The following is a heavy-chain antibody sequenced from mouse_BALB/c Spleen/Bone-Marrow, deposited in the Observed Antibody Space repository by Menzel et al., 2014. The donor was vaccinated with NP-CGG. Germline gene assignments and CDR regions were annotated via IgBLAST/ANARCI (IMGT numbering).Heavy chain of an antibody. J-gene: IGHJ4*01. V-gene: IGHV14-3*02. Sequence: EVQLVESGAELVKPGASVKLSCTASGFNIKETYMHWVKQRPEQGLEWIGRIDPATGNTKYDPKFQGKATITADTSSNTACLQLSSLTSEDTAVYYCARWEYYAMDYWGQGTSVTVSS. CDR1: GFNIKETY. D-gene: IGHD4-1*01. CDR2: IDPATGNT. CDR3: ARWEYYAMDY.